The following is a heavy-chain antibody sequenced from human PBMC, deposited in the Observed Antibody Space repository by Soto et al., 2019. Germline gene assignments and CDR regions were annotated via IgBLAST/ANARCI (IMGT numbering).Heavy chain of an antibody. CDR3: ARGKGIAARPFDY. J-gene: IGHJ4*02. D-gene: IGHD6-6*01. V-gene: IGHV4-31*03. CDR1: GGSISSGGYY. CDR2: IYYSGST. Sequence: PSETLSLTCTVSGGSISSGGYYWSCIRQHPGKGLEWIGYIYYSGSTYYNPSLKSRVTISVDTSKNQFSLKLSSVTAADTAVYYCARGKGIAARPFDYWGQGTLVTVSS.